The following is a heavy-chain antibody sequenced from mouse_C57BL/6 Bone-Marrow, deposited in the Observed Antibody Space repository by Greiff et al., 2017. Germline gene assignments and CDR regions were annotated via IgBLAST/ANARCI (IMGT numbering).Heavy chain of an antibody. J-gene: IGHJ3*01. CDR1: GFTFSSYA. CDR3: TRAHYYYGSGAY. V-gene: IGHV5-9-1*02. D-gene: IGHD1-1*01. CDR2: ISSGGDYI. Sequence: EVKLVESGEGLVKPGGSLKLSCAASGFTFSSYAMSWVRQTPEKRLEWVAYISSGGDYIYYADTVKGRFTISRDNARNTLYLQMSSLKSEDTAMYYCTRAHYYYGSGAYWGQGTLVTVSA.